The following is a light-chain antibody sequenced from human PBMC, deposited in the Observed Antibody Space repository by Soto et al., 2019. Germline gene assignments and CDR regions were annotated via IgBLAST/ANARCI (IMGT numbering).Light chain of an antibody. Sequence: DIQMTQSPSTLSASVGDRVTITCRASQSLNSLLAWYQQKPGRAPKLLIYDASTLESGVPSRFSGSGSGTEFTLPISSLQTDDVATYYCQQYNSYSSWTFGQGTKVEIK. CDR1: QSLNSL. CDR3: QQYNSYSSWT. CDR2: DAS. V-gene: IGKV1-5*01. J-gene: IGKJ1*01.